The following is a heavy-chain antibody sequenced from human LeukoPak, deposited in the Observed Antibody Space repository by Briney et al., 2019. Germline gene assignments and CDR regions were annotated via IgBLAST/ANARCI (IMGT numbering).Heavy chain of an antibody. V-gene: IGHV3-74*01. Sequence: GGSLRLSCAASGFIFSDHWMHWVRQAPGKGLVWLSRINNDGSSTIYADSVKGRFTFSRDNAENTLLLEMSSLRVEDTAVYYCVRERNNFWSGHHSIFDSWGQGTLVTVSS. D-gene: IGHD3-3*01. J-gene: IGHJ4*02. CDR3: VRERNNFWSGHHSIFDS. CDR1: GFIFSDHW. CDR2: INNDGSST.